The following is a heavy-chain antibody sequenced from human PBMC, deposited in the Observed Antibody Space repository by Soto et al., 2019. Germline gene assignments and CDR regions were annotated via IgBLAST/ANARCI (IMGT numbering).Heavy chain of an antibody. CDR3: ANAVYCSGGTSPTDCSFDY. J-gene: IGHJ4*02. V-gene: IGHV3-30*18. CDR2: ISYDGSNK. D-gene: IGHD2-15*01. CDR1: GFTFSNYG. Sequence: GGSLRLSCAASGFTFSNYGMHWVRQAPGKGLDWVAVISYDGSNKNYADSVKGRFTISRDNSKNTLYLQMNFLRTEDTALYYWANAVYCSGGTSPTDCSFDYWGQGTLVTVSS.